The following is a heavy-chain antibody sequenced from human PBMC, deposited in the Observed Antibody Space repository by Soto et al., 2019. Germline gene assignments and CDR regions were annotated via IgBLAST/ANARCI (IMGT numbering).Heavy chain of an antibody. CDR2: ISPGDSDT. CDR3: ARHPSRIPMVRGVIDLLEHFYGMDV. CDR1: GYSFTSYW. D-gene: IGHD3-10*01. J-gene: IGHJ6*02. V-gene: IGHV5-51*01. Sequence: PGESLKISCKGSGYSFTSYWIGCVRQMSGKGLEWMGIISPGDSDTRYSPSFQGQVAISADKFIITAYLQWSSLKASDTAMYYRARHPSRIPMVRGVIDLLEHFYGMDVWGQWTTVTVSS.